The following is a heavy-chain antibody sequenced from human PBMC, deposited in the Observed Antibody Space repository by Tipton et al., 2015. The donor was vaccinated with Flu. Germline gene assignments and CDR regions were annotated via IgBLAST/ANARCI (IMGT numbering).Heavy chain of an antibody. J-gene: IGHJ4*02. CDR2: ISHDGRRR. CDR1: GFTFRSTV. CDR3: ARDWGTYDSAGYFDY. Sequence: SLRLSCAASGFTFRSTVMHWVRQAPGKGLEWVAIISHDGRRRYYADSVKGRFTLSRDNSKDTLYLQMSSLGAEDTAVYYCARDWGTYDSAGYFDYWGQGTLVAVS. V-gene: IGHV3-30*04. D-gene: IGHD3-16*01.